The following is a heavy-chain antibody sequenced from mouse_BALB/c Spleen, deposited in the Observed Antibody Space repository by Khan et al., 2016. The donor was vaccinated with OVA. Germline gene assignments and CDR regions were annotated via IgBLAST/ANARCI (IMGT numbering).Heavy chain of an antibody. D-gene: IGHD3-1*01. CDR1: GFTFSNYW. J-gene: IGHJ2*01. CDR3: TTRDFDY. Sequence: EVKLEVSGGGLVQPGGSMKLSCVATGFTFSNYWMNWVRQSPEKGLEWVAEIRLKSNNYATHYAESVKGRFTISRDDSKSSVYLQMNNLRAEDTGIFYCTTRDFDYWGQGTTLTVSS. CDR2: IRLKSNNYAT. V-gene: IGHV6-6*02.